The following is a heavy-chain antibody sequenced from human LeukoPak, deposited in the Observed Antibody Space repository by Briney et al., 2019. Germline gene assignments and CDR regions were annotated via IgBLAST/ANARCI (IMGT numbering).Heavy chain of an antibody. Sequence: SGPALVRPTQTLTLTCTFSGFSLSTDEMSVSWVRQPPGKALEWLARIDWDDDKYYSASLKTRLTISKASSKNQVVLTMTNMDPVDTATYYCARRLYGSGSSNAFDIWGHGTMVTVSS. CDR3: ARRLYGSGSSNAFDI. V-gene: IGHV2-70*11. CDR1: GFSLSTDEMS. D-gene: IGHD3-10*01. J-gene: IGHJ3*02. CDR2: IDWDDDK.